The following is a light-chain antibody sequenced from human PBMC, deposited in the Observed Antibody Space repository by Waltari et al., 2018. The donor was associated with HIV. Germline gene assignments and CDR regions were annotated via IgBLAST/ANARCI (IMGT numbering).Light chain of an antibody. CDR3: QQYYNYPRT. Sequence: ATRMTQSPSSFSASTGDRVNITCRASQGIASYLAWYQQKPGKAPKLLIYAASTFQSGVPSRFSGSASGTDFTLTISCLQSEDFATYYCQQYYNYPRTFGQGTKVEIK. V-gene: IGKV1-8*01. CDR2: AAS. CDR1: QGIASY. J-gene: IGKJ1*01.